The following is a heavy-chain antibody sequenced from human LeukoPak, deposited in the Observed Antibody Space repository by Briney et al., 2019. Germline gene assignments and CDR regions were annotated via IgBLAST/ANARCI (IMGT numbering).Heavy chain of an antibody. J-gene: IGHJ5*02. CDR3: AKEWPIQKHYYDSSGFPWFDP. D-gene: IGHD3-22*01. CDR2: ISGSGGST. CDR1: GFTFSSYA. Sequence: PGGSLRLSCAASGFTFSSYAMSWVRQAPGKGLEWVSAISGSGGSTYYADSVKGRFTISRDNSKNTLYLQMNSLRAEDTAVYYCAKEWPIQKHYYDSSGFPWFDPWGQGTLVTVSS. V-gene: IGHV3-23*01.